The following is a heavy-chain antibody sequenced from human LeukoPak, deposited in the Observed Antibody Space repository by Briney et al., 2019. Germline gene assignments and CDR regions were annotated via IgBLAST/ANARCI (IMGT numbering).Heavy chain of an antibody. J-gene: IGHJ5*02. D-gene: IGHD3-22*01. CDR2: IYYSGST. V-gene: IGHV4-59*01. CDR3: ARDWGNYDSNRFDP. CDR1: DGSIGNYF. Sequence: PSETLSLTCTVSDGSIGNYFWSWIRQPPGKGLEWIGYIYYSGSTNYNPSLKSRVTISVDTSKNHFSLKVSSVTAADTAVYYCARDWGNYDSNRFDPWGQGTLVTVSS.